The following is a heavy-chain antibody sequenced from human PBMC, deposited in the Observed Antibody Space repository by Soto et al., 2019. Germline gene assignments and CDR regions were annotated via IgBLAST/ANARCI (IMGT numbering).Heavy chain of an antibody. V-gene: IGHV1-3*01. D-gene: IGHD2-8*01. CDR1: GYTFTSYA. CDR3: TKHLSNGSPDY. J-gene: IGHJ4*02. Sequence: ASVKVSCKASGYTFTSYAMLWVRQAPGQRLEWMGWINAGNGNTKYSQKFQGRVTITRDNAKNTLYLQMNSLRAEDTAVFYCTKHLSNGSPDYWGQGTLVTVSS. CDR2: INAGNGNT.